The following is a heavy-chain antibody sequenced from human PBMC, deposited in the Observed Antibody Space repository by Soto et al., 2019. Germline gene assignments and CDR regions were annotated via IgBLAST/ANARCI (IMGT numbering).Heavy chain of an antibody. CDR2: ISGSGGST. J-gene: IGHJ3*02. V-gene: IGHV3-23*01. D-gene: IGHD3-3*01. CDR1: GFTFSSYA. CDR3: AKDQAGGKYYDFWSGTFDAFDI. Sequence: GGSLRLSCAASGFTFSSYAMSWVRQAPGKGLEWVSAISGSGGSTYYADSVKGRFTISRDNSKNTLYLQMNSLRAEDTAVYYCAKDQAGGKYYDFWSGTFDAFDIWGQGTMVTVSS.